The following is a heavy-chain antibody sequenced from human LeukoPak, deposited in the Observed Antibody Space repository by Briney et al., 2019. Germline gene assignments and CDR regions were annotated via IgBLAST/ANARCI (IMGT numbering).Heavy chain of an antibody. CDR1: GYTFTDYY. J-gene: IGHJ4*02. D-gene: IGHD3-10*02. V-gene: IGHV1-2*02. Sequence: ASVKVSCKASGYTFTDYYMHWVRQAPGQGLEWMGWISPSSGGTNYAQKFQGRVTTTRDTSTGTAYMELSRLRSDDTAMYYCARDVLTTFGYFSAADDFWGQGALVTVSS. CDR3: ARDVLTTFGYFSAADDF. CDR2: ISPSSGGT.